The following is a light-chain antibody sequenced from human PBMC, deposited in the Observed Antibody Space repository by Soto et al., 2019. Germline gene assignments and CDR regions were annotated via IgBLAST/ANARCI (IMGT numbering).Light chain of an antibody. CDR1: QSISSW. V-gene: IGKV1-5*01. Sequence: DIRMTQSPSSLSASGGDRVTISCRAIQSISSWLAWYQQKPGKAPKLLMYTASSFQSGVPTRFSGSGSGTDFTLTIIRLEPGDFAVYYCQVYGSLPKTFGQGTKVDIK. J-gene: IGKJ1*01. CDR2: TAS. CDR3: QVYGSLPKT.